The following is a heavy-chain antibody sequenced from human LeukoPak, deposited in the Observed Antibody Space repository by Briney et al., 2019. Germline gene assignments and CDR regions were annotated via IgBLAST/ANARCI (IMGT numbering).Heavy chain of an antibody. CDR3: ARVIGYSGYDFFSHHYYYYGMDV. Sequence: GGSLRLSCVASGFTFTHYGFHWVRQTPGKGLEWVAIIWSDGTRENYADSVKGRFTISRDNSKNTLYLQMNSLRAEDTAVYYCARVIGYSGYDFFSHHYYYYGMDVWGRGTTVTVSS. V-gene: IGHV3-30*02. J-gene: IGHJ6*02. D-gene: IGHD5-12*01. CDR1: GFTFTHYG. CDR2: IWSDGTRE.